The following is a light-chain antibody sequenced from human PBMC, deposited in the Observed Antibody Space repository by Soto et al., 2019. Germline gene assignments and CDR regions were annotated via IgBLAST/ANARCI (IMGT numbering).Light chain of an antibody. CDR1: QSVSSD. CDR2: AAS. J-gene: IGKJ1*01. V-gene: IGKV3-11*01. CDR3: QQRSNWTRT. Sequence: EIVLTQSPATLSLSPGERATLSCRASQSVSSDLGWYQQKPGQAPRLLIYAASSRVTGIPARFSGSGSGTDFTLTISSLEPEDFAVYYCQQRSNWTRTFGQGTKVDIK.